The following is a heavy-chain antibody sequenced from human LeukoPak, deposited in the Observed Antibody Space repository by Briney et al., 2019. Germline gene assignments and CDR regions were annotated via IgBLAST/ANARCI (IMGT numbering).Heavy chain of an antibody. CDR3: GGYCSSTSCPWRY. V-gene: IGHV4-34*01. CDR1: GGSFSGYY. CDR2: INHSGST. J-gene: IGHJ4*02. D-gene: IGHD2-2*01. Sequence: PSETLSLTCAVYGGSFSGYYWSWIRQPPGKGLEWIGEINHSGSTNYNPSLKSRVTISVDTSKNQFSLKLSSVTAADTAVYYCGGYCSSTSCPWRYWGQGTLVTVSS.